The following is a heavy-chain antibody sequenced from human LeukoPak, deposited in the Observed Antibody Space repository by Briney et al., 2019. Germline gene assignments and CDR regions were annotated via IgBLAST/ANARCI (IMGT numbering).Heavy chain of an antibody. J-gene: IGHJ4*02. Sequence: GGSLRLSCAAYGFTFSSYGMHWVRQAPGKGLEWVAFIRYEGSNKYYADSVKGRFTISRDNYQNTLYLHMNRLRAEDTAVYYCAKGLVVTAPLYYFDYWGQGTLVTVSS. CDR2: IRYEGSNK. D-gene: IGHD2-2*01. CDR1: GFTFSSYG. V-gene: IGHV3-30*02. CDR3: AKGLVVTAPLYYFDY.